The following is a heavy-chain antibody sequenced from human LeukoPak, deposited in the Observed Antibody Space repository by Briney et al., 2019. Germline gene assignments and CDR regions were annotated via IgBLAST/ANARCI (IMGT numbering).Heavy chain of an antibody. CDR1: GITFSSYG. V-gene: IGHV3-21*01. D-gene: IGHD6-6*01. CDR3: ARVVGVIGSSSFWFDP. CDR2: ISSSSSYI. Sequence: GGTLRLSCAASGITFSSYGMSWVRQAPGKGLEWVSSISSSSSYIYYADSVKGRFTISRDNAKNSLYLQMNSLRAEDTAVYYCARVVGVIGSSSFWFDPWGQGTLVTVSS. J-gene: IGHJ5*02.